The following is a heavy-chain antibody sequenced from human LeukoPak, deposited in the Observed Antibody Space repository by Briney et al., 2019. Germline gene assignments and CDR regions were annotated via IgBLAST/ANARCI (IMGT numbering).Heavy chain of an antibody. CDR1: GGSFSGYY. V-gene: IGHV4-34*01. D-gene: IGHD3-16*02. J-gene: IGHJ4*02. Sequence: SETLSLTCAVYGGSFSGYYWSWIRQPPGKGLEWIGEINHSGSTNYNPSLKSRVTISVDTSKNQFSLKLSSVTAADTVVYYCARVPNQYYDYVWGSYRGYYFDYWGQGTLVTVSS. CDR3: ARVPNQYYDYVWGSYRGYYFDY. CDR2: INHSGST.